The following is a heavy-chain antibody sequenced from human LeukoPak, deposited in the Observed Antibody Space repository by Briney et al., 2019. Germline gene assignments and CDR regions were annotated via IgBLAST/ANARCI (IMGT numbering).Heavy chain of an antibody. J-gene: IGHJ6*02. CDR3: ARGGVFQDLYSYYYGMDV. CDR2: INVNSGGT. Sequence: ASVKVSCKASGYTFTGYFMHWVRQAPGQGLEWMGWINVNSGGTSYAQKFQGRVTMTRDTSISTAYLELSGLRSDDTAVYYCARGGVFQDLYSYYYGMDVWGQGTTVTISS. V-gene: IGHV1-2*02. D-gene: IGHD3-16*01. CDR1: GYTFTGYF.